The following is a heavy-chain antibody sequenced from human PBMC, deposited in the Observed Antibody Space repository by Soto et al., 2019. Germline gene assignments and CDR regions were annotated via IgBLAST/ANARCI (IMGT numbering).Heavy chain of an antibody. J-gene: IGHJ5*02. D-gene: IGHD2-15*01. CDR3: ARGIATGQLDP. CDR2: INPDNGNT. V-gene: IGHV1-3*01. Sequence: ASVKVSCKASGYTSTRYTMNWVRQAPGQRLEWMGWINPDNGNTKSSQKFQDRVIITRDSSASTAYMDLSSLRSEDTAVYYCARGIATGQLDPWGQGTLVTVSS. CDR1: GYTSTRYT.